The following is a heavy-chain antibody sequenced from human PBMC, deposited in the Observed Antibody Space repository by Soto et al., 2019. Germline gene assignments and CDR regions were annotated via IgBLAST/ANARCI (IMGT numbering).Heavy chain of an antibody. J-gene: IGHJ5*02. CDR3: ARERTDSGYYTNWLDP. V-gene: IGHV1-69*06. CDR2: IIPIFGTT. CDR1: GGTVGSDA. D-gene: IGHD3-22*01. Sequence: SVKVSCKSAGGTVGSDAITWVRQAPGQGLEWVGMIIPIFGTTNYAQNLQGRVTISADKSTLTSYMELPSLTSDDTALYYCARERTDSGYYTNWLDPWGQGTPVTVSS.